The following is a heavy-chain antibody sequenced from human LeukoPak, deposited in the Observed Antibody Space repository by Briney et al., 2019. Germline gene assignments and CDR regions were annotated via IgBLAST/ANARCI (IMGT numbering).Heavy chain of an antibody. V-gene: IGHV1-18*01. Sequence: GASVKVSCKASGYTFTSYGISWVRQAPGQGLEWMGWISAYNGNTNYAQKLQGRVTMTTDTSTSTAYMELRSLRSDDTAVYYCARDESGYRSGGSCYYYYGMDVWGQGTTVTVSS. D-gene: IGHD2-15*01. CDR1: GYTFTSYG. J-gene: IGHJ6*02. CDR3: ARDESGYRSGGSCYYYYGMDV. CDR2: ISAYNGNT.